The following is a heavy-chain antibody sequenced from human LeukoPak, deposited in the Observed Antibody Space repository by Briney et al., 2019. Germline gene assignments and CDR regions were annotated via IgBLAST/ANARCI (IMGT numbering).Heavy chain of an antibody. CDR3: AKHFSSSSGWGFDP. CDR1: GGSINNYY. CDR2: IHSSGTT. J-gene: IGHJ5*02. V-gene: IGHV4-59*08. D-gene: IGHD6-6*01. Sequence: SETLSLTCTVSGGSINNYYWSWIRQPPGKGLEWIAYIHSSGTTKYNPSLKSRVTISVDTSKNQFSLRLTSVTAADTAVYYCAKHFSSSSGWGFDPWGQGALDTVSS.